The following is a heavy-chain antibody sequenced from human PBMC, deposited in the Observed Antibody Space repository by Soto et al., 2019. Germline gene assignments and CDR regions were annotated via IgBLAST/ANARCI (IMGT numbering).Heavy chain of an antibody. CDR2: IIPILTTA. Sequence: QVQVVQSGAEVEQPGSSVKVSCKVSGDSFRSYAISWVRQAPRQGLEWMGGIIPILTTAKYAQKFQDTVTITADESTRTGYMEMYSRTSEYTAVFYCARKGGGVNYYILDFLGQGTLVTVSS. CDR3: ARKGGGVNYYILDF. V-gene: IGHV1-69*01. CDR1: GDSFRSYA. D-gene: IGHD2-8*02. J-gene: IGHJ4*02.